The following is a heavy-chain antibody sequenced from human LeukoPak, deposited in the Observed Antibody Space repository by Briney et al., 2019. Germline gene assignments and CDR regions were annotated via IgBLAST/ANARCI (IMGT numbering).Heavy chain of an antibody. D-gene: IGHD4-17*01. CDR3: ARVSYGDYTNWFDP. Sequence: GGSLRLSCAASGFTFSSYSMNWVRQAPGKGLEWVSYISSSSSTIYYADSVKGRFTISRDNAKNSLYLQMNSLRAEDTAVYYCARVSYGDYTNWFDPWGQGTLVTVSS. CDR1: GFTFSSYS. CDR2: ISSSSSTI. V-gene: IGHV3-48*01. J-gene: IGHJ5*02.